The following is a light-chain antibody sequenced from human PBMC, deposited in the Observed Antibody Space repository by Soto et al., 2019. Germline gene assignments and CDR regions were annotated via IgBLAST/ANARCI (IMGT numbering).Light chain of an antibody. CDR2: GAS. CDR1: QSVSNN. V-gene: IGKV3-15*01. Sequence: MKQSPATLSVAKGERATLSCRASQSVSNNLAWYQQKPGQAPRLLIYGASTGATGVPARFSGSGSGTEFTLTISGLQSEDFAVYYCQQYKNWPRTFGQGT. CDR3: QQYKNWPRT. J-gene: IGKJ1*01.